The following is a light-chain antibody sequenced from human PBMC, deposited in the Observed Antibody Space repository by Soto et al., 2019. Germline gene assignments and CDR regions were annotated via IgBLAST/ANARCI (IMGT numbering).Light chain of an antibody. CDR1: SSDVGGYTY. J-gene: IGLJ1*01. CDR2: EVS. CDR3: SSYAGITPYV. Sequence: QSALAQPPSASGSPGQSVTISCTGTSSDVGGYTYVSCYQQHPGKAPKLMIYEVSKRPSGVPDRFSGSKSGNTASLTVSGLQAEDEADYYCSSYAGITPYVFGTGTKVTVL. V-gene: IGLV2-8*01.